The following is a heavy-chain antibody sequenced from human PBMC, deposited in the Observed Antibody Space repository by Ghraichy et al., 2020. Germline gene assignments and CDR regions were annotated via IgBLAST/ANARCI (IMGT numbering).Heavy chain of an antibody. D-gene: IGHD4-17*01. Sequence: SETLSLTCAVSGGSISSGGYSWSWIRQPPGKGLEWIGYIYHSGSTYYNPSLKSRVTISVDRSKNQFSLKLSSVTAADTAVYYCARFISYHPGDYGDPSRGNWFDPWGQGTLVTVSS. J-gene: IGHJ5*02. CDR3: ARFISYHPGDYGDPSRGNWFDP. CDR2: IYHSGST. CDR1: GGSISSGGYS. V-gene: IGHV4-30-2*01.